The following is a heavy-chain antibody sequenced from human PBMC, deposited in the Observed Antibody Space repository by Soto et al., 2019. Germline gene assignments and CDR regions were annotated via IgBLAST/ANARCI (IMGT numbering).Heavy chain of an antibody. CDR2: IYYSGST. CDR3: ARGNYCSGGSCRPENYYYYYYMDV. J-gene: IGHJ6*03. Sequence: SETLSLTCTVSGGSISSGSYYWSWIRQPPGKGLEWIGSIYYSGSTYYNPSLKSRVTISVDTSKDQFSLKLSSVTAADTAVYYCARGNYCSGGSCRPENYYYYYYMDVWGKGTTVTVSS. CDR1: GGSISSGSYY. V-gene: IGHV4-39*07. D-gene: IGHD2-15*01.